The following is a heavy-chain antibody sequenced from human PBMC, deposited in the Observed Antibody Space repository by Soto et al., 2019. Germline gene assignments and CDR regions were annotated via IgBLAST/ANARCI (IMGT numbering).Heavy chain of an antibody. Sequence: QVQLVQSGAEVKKPGSSVKVYCKAPGGTFSSYAISWVRQAPGQGREWLGGIIPIFGTANYAQKIQGRVTITADDSTITGYMELSSLRSEDTAVSYCARSQGGSTSLDIYDYYYYGIDVWGQGTTVTVSS. CDR1: GGTFSSYA. CDR3: ARSQGGSTSLDIYDYYYYGIDV. J-gene: IGHJ6*02. D-gene: IGHD2-2*01. V-gene: IGHV1-69*01. CDR2: IIPIFGTA.